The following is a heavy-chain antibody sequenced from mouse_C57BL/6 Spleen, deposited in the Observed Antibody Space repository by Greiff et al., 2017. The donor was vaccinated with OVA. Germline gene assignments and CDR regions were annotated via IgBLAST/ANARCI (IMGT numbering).Heavy chain of an antibody. D-gene: IGHD1-1*01. CDR3: AIPPYYGSSYGFAY. CDR2: ILPGSGST. Sequence: QVQLQQSGAELMKPGASVKLSCKATGYTFTGYWIEWVKQRPGHGLEWIGEILPGSGSTNYNEKFKGKATFTADTSSNTAYMQLSSLTTEDSAIDYCAIPPYYGSSYGFAYWGQGTLVTVSA. J-gene: IGHJ3*01. V-gene: IGHV1-9*01. CDR1: GYTFTGYW.